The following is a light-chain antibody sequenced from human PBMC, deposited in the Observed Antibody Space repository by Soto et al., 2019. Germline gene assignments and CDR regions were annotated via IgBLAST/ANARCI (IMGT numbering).Light chain of an antibody. Sequence: QSALTQPASVSGSPGQSITISCSGTSSDVGAYNYVSWYQQQPYKAPKLMIFDVSNRPSVVSNRFSCSKSGNTASLTISGLQAEDEDEYYCTSVTPSSTYVFGSGTKVTVL. CDR1: SSDVGAYNY. CDR3: TSVTPSSTYV. CDR2: DVS. V-gene: IGLV2-14*03. J-gene: IGLJ1*01.